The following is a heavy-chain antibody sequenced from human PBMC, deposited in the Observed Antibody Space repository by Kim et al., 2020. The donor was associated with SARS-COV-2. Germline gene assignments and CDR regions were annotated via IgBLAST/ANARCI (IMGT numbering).Heavy chain of an antibody. V-gene: IGHV3-30-3*01. CDR3: ARDRGINGGSYYWFDP. Sequence: GGSLRLSCAASGFTFSSYAMHWVRQAPGKGLEWVAVISYDGSNKYYADSVKGRFTISRDNSKNTLYLQMNSLRAEDTAVYYCARDRGINGGSYYWFDPWGQGTLVTVSS. J-gene: IGHJ5*02. D-gene: IGHD1-26*01. CDR2: ISYDGSNK. CDR1: GFTFSSYA.